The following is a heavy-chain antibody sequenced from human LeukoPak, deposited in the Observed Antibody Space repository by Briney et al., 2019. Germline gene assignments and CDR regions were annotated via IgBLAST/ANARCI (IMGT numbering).Heavy chain of an antibody. CDR1: GFTFSSYA. CDR3: AKAPQVWFGSRRDWFDP. D-gene: IGHD3-10*01. CDR2: ISGSGGST. V-gene: IGHV3-23*01. Sequence: PGGSLRLSCAASGFTFSSYAMSWVRQAPGKGLEWVSAISGSGGSTYYADSVKGRFTISRDNSKNTLYLQMNSLRAEDTAVYYCAKAPQVWFGSRRDWFDPWGRGTLVTVSS. J-gene: IGHJ5*02.